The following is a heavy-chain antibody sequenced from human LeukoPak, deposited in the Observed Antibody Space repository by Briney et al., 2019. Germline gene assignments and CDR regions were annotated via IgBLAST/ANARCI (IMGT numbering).Heavy chain of an antibody. V-gene: IGHV1-69*05. J-gene: IGHJ5*02. D-gene: IGHD1-14*01. CDR2: IIPIFGTA. CDR3: ALAPGISSSFDP. Sequence: SVKVSCKASGGTFSSYAISWVRQAPGQGLEWMGRIIPIFGTANYAQKFQGGVTITTDESTSTAYMELSSLTSEDTAIYYCALAPGISSSFDPWGQGTLVTVSS. CDR1: GGTFSSYA.